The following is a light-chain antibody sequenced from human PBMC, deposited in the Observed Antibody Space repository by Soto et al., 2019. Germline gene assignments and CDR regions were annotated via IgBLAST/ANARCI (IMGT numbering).Light chain of an antibody. J-gene: IGKJ1*01. CDR1: QSVLYSSNNKNY. CDR2: DAS. V-gene: IGKV4-1*01. CDR3: QQYHSYWT. Sequence: DIVMTQSPDSLAVSLGERATINCKSSQSVLYSSNNKNYLAWFQQKPGKAPKLLIYDASSLESGVPQRFSGSGSGTEFTLTISSLQTDDFSTYYCQQYHSYWTFGQGTKVDIK.